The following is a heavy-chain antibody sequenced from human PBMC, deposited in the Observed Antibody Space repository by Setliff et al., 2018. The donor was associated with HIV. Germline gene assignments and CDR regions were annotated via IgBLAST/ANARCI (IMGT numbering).Heavy chain of an antibody. J-gene: IGHJ6*02. CDR2: INHRGIT. CDR1: GVSFSGYY. D-gene: IGHD6-13*01. Sequence: SETLSLTCAVYGVSFSGYYWSWIRQPPGKGLEWIGEINHRGITNYSPSLKSRVTISVDTSKNQFSLKLRSVTAADTAVYYCARVVWMAAAGTIDYYYYGMDIWGQGTAVTVSS. V-gene: IGHV4-34*01. CDR3: ARVVWMAAAGTIDYYYYGMDI.